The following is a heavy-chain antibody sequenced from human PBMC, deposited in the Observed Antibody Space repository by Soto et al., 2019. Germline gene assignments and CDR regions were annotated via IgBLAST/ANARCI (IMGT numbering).Heavy chain of an antibody. V-gene: IGHV4-59*01. Sequence: SETLSLTCTVSGGSISSYYWSWIRQPPGKGLEWIGYIYYSGSTNYSPSLKSRVTISVDTSKNQFSLKLSSVTAADTAVYYCARTYDSGTYYYYYMDVWGKGTTVTVSS. D-gene: IGHD3-10*01. CDR2: IYYSGST. J-gene: IGHJ6*03. CDR1: GGSISSYY. CDR3: ARTYDSGTYYYYYMDV.